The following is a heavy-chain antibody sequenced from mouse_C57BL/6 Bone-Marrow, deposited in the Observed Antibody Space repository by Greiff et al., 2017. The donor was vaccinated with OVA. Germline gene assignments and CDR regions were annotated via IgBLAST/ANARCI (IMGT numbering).Heavy chain of an antibody. CDR1: GYTFTDYY. V-gene: IGHV1-26*01. CDR2: INPNNGGT. Sequence: EVQLQQSGPELVKPGASVKITCKASGYTFTDYYMNWVKQSHGKSLEWIGDINPNNGGTSYNQKFKGKATLTVNKYTSTAYMEIRSLTSEDSAVYYCARRGDWDFDYWGQGTTLTVSS. D-gene: IGHD4-1*01. J-gene: IGHJ2*01. CDR3: ARRGDWDFDY.